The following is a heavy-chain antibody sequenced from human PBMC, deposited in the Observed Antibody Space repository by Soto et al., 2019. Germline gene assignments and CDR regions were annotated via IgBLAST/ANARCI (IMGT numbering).Heavy chain of an antibody. Sequence: QITLKESGPTLVKPTQTLTLTCTFSGFSLSTSGVGVGWIRQPPGKAPEWLALIYWDDEKRYSPSLKSRLTITKDTSKNPVVLTMTNIDPVDTATYYCAHRLQATSSFQDWFDPLGQGTLVTVSS. D-gene: IGHD2-2*01. CDR3: AHRLQATSSFQDWFDP. CDR1: GFSLSTSGVG. J-gene: IGHJ5*02. CDR2: IYWDDEK. V-gene: IGHV2-5*02.